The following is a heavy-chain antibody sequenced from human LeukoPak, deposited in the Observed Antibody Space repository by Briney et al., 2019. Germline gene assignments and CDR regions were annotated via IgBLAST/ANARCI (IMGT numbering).Heavy chain of an antibody. CDR1: GFRFSRYA. CDR3: ARCVTGWPNWFAP. Sequence: GGSLRLSCVGSGFRFSRYAMSWVRQAPGKGLEWVATIHYIRDGPYYADSVEGRFTISRDDSKNTVYLQMNSLRVEDTAIYYCARCVTGWPNWFAPRGQGTLVTVSS. D-gene: IGHD6-19*01. CDR2: IHYIRDGP. J-gene: IGHJ5*02. V-gene: IGHV3-23*01.